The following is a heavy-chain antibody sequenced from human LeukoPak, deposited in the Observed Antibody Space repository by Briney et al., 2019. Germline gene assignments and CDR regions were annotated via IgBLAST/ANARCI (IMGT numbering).Heavy chain of an antibody. V-gene: IGHV3-53*01. J-gene: IGHJ6*02. CDR1: GFTFSTYG. Sequence: GGSLRLSCSASGFTFSTYGMHWVRQAPGKGLEWVSVIYSGGSTYYADSVKGRFTISRDNSKNTLYLQMNSLRAEDTAVYYCARDPVAGLYYYYGMDVWGQGTTVTVSS. D-gene: IGHD6-19*01. CDR3: ARDPVAGLYYYYGMDV. CDR2: IYSGGST.